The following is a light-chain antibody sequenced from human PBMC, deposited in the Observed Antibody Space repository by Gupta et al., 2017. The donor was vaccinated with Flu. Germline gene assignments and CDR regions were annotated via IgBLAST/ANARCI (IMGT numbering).Light chain of an antibody. V-gene: IGLV2-23*01. Sequence: QSALTQPASVSGSPRQSITISCTGASSFVGNYDVVSWYQHHPGRAPKLIIYEGTERPSGVSNRFSGSKSRDTAALTISALQAEDEADYYCCTFAGGRIAFGGGTALTVL. CDR2: EGT. CDR1: SSFVGNYDV. J-gene: IGLJ2*01. CDR3: CTFAGGRIA.